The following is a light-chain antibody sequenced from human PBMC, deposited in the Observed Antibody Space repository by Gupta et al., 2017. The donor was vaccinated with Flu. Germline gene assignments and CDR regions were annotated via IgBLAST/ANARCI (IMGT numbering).Light chain of an antibody. CDR1: QSVSSSY. Sequence: DIVSTPSPGTLSLSPGERATLSCRASQSVSSSYLAWYQQKPGQAPRLLIYGASSRATGIPDRFSGSGSGTDFTLTISRLEPEDFAVYYCQQYGSSRTFGQGTKVEIK. CDR3: QQYGSSRT. CDR2: GAS. V-gene: IGKV3-20*01. J-gene: IGKJ1*01.